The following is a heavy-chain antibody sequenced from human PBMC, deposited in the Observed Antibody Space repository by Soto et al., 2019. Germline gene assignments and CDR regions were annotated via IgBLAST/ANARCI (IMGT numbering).Heavy chain of an antibody. J-gene: IGHJ4*02. CDR1: GFTFSTYA. CDR2: ISSSGDST. CDR3: TKGTVPASIRRDYFDY. V-gene: IGHV3-23*01. D-gene: IGHD2-2*02. Sequence: VGSLRLSCAASGFTFSTYAMSWVRQAPGKGLEWVSAISSSGDSTYYADSVKGRFTISRDNSKNTLYLQMNSLRAEDTAVYYYTKGTVPASIRRDYFDYWGQGTLVTVSS.